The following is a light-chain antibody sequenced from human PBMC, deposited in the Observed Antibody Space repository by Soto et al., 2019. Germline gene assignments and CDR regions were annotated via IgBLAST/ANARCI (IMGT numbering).Light chain of an antibody. Sequence: EIVMTQSPATLSVSPGERATLSCRASQSVSISLAWYQQKPGQAPRLLIYGASTGATGIPPRFSGSGSGTEFTLTISSLQSEDFAVYYCQQYNNWPSITFGQGTRLEIK. V-gene: IGKV3-15*01. CDR3: QQYNNWPSIT. CDR1: QSVSIS. J-gene: IGKJ5*01. CDR2: GAS.